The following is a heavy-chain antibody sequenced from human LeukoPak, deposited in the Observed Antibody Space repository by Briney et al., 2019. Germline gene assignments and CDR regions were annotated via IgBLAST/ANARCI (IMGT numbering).Heavy chain of an antibody. V-gene: IGHV1-2*02. CDR3: ARENAGYSSGFDY. J-gene: IGHJ4*02. Sequence: GASVKVSRKASGYIFTDYYMHWVRQAPGQGLEWMGWINPNSGGTNYAQKFQGRVTMTGDTSISTAYMELSRLRSDDTAVYYCARENAGYSSGFDYWGQGTLVTVSS. CDR1: GYIFTDYY. D-gene: IGHD6-19*01. CDR2: INPNSGGT.